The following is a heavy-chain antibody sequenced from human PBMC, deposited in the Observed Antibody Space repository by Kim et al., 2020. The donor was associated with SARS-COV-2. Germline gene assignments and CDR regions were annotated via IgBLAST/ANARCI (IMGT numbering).Heavy chain of an antibody. D-gene: IGHD3-22*01. CDR1: GFNLRSNA. CDR3: AKDLHYYSAMDV. J-gene: IGHJ6*02. V-gene: IGHV3-23*01. CDR2: IGSDGSA. Sequence: GGERRVACAASGFNLRSNAMSGVRQAPGKGPEWVSGIGSDGSAHYADSVRGRFTISRDTYRNTLYLELNSLSAEDTALYYCAKDLHYYSAMDVWGQGAT.